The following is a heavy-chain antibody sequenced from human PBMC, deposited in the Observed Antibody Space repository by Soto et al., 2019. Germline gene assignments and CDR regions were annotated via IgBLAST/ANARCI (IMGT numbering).Heavy chain of an antibody. CDR1: GGSISSYY. V-gene: IGHV4-59*01. Sequence: QVQLQESGPGLVKPSETLSLTCTVSGGSISSYYWSWIRQPPGKGLEWIGYIYYSGSTNYNPSLKRRVPISVDTSKTQCSLKLSSVTAADTAVYYCAREGVPRNYYYYGMDVWGQGTTVTVSS. CDR3: AREGVPRNYYYYGMDV. J-gene: IGHJ6*02. CDR2: IYYSGST. D-gene: IGHD3-16*01.